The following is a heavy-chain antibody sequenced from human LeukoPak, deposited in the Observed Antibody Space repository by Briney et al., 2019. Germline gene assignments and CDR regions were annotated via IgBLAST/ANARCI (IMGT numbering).Heavy chain of an antibody. CDR3: ASAYSYGSFDY. V-gene: IGHV4-59*11. Sequence: SETLSLTCTVSGGSISSHYWSWIRQPPGKGLEWIGYIYYSGSTNYNPSLKSRVTISVDTSKNQFSLKLSSLTAADTAVYYCASAYSYGSFDYWGQGTLVTVSS. CDR1: GGSISSHY. CDR2: IYYSGST. J-gene: IGHJ4*02. D-gene: IGHD5-18*01.